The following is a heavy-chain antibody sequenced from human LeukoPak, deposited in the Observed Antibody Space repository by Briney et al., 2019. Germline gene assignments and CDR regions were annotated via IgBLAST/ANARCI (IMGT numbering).Heavy chain of an antibody. CDR2: IRYDGSKK. V-gene: IGHV3-30*02. D-gene: IGHD3-22*01. CDR1: GFIFSSYG. CDR3: ARGLFLSGYLDAFDL. J-gene: IGHJ3*01. Sequence: GGSLRLSYAASGFIFSSYGMHWVRQAPGKGLEWVAFIRYDGSKKYYADSVKGRFTISRDNSKNTLYLQMNSLRVEDTAVYYCARGLFLSGYLDAFDLWGQGTVVTVSS.